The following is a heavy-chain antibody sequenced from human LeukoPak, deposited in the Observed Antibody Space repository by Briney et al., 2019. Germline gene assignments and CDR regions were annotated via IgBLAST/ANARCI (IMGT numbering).Heavy chain of an antibody. Sequence: TLSLTCTVSGGSISSGIYYWSWIRQPAGKRLEWIGRIYTSGSTNSNPSLKSRVTISVDTSKNQFSLKLSSVTAADTAVYYCARAACSGGSCYGGWFDPWGQGTLVTVSS. CDR1: GGSISSGIYY. V-gene: IGHV4-61*02. J-gene: IGHJ5*02. D-gene: IGHD2-15*01. CDR3: ARAACSGGSCYGGWFDP. CDR2: IYTSGST.